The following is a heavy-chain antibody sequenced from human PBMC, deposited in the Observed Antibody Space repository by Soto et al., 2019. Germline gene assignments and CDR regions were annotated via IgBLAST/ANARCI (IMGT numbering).Heavy chain of an antibody. CDR2: ISAYNGNT. Sequence: ASVKVSCKASGYTFTSYGISWVRQAPGQGLEWMGWISAYNGNTNYAQKLQGRVTMTTDTSTSTAYMELRSLRSDDTAVYYCARSLSTVWSPGDFDYWGQGTLVTVSS. J-gene: IGHJ4*02. CDR3: ARSLSTVWSPGDFDY. V-gene: IGHV1-18*01. D-gene: IGHD4-17*01. CDR1: GYTFTSYG.